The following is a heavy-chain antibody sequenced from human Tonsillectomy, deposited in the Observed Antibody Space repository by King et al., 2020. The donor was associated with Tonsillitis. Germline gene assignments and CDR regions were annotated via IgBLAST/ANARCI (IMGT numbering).Heavy chain of an antibody. J-gene: IGHJ6*03. CDR1: GFSLSTSAMC. D-gene: IGHD4-17*01. CDR2: IDWDDDK. CDR3: ARLTGDYGDYGRYYYYMDV. V-gene: IGHV2-70*11. Sequence: TLKESGPALVKPTQTLTLTCTFSGFSLSTSAMCVSWIRQPPGKALEWLARIDWDDDKYYSTSLKTSLTISKDTSQNQVVLTMTNMDPVDTAPYYCARLTGDYGDYGRYYYYMDVWGKGTTVAVSS.